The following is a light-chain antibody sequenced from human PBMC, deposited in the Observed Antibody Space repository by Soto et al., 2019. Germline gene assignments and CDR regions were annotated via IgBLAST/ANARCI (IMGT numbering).Light chain of an antibody. Sequence: EIVLTQSPGSLCLSPGERATLSCRASQSVSSNLAWYQQKPGQAPRLLIYDASNRATGIPDRFSGSGSGTDFTLTISSLEPEDFAVYYCQQRSNWPLTFGGGTKGDIK. CDR2: DAS. J-gene: IGKJ4*01. V-gene: IGKV3-11*01. CDR3: QQRSNWPLT. CDR1: QSVSSN.